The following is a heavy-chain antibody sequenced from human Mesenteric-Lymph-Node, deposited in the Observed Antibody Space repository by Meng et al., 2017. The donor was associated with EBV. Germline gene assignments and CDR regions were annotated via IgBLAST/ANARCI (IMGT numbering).Heavy chain of an antibody. D-gene: IGHD3-9*01. V-gene: IGHV3-74*01. CDR3: AQDLRYY. Sequence: EVQLVASGGGSVRPGEALSLSCGASGLTFSIYWMHWVRQAPGKGLVWGSRIQNDGSSTTYADSVKGRFTISRDNSKNTLYLQLSSLRDEDTAVYYCAQDLRYYGGLGILVTVSS. J-gene: IGHJ4*02. CDR1: GLTFSIYW. CDR2: IQNDGSST.